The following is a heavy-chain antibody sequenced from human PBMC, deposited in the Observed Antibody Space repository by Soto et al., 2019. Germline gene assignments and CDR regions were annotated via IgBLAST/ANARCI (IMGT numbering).Heavy chain of an antibody. V-gene: IGHV5-51*01. CDR1: GSSITAHW. D-gene: IGHD4-17*01. Sequence: PGESLKISCEASGSSITAHWVSWVSQMPGKGLDWMGIINPGASDTTYSPSFRGRVTLSADKSISTVYLQWSSLKASDTAMYYCARQGGDYVSIDYWGQGTLVTVSS. CDR3: ARQGGDYVSIDY. CDR2: INPGASDT. J-gene: IGHJ4*02.